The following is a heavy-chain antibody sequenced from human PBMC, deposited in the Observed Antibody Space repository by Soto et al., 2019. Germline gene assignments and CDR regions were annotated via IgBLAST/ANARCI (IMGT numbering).Heavy chain of an antibody. CDR2: IYYGGSA. Sequence: QVQLQQSGPGLVKPSETLSLTCTVSGGSISTYYWSWIRQPPGKGLAWIGYIYYGGSANYNPPLESRVTISLDRSKKQFSLRLNSVTAADTAGDYGSRVGHCTDGVCSALDYWGQGTLVTVSS. D-gene: IGHD2-8*01. J-gene: IGHJ4*02. CDR1: GGSISTYY. V-gene: IGHV4-59*08. CDR3: SRVGHCTDGVCSALDY.